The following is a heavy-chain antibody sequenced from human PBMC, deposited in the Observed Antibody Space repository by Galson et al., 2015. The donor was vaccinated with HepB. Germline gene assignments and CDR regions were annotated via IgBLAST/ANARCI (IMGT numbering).Heavy chain of an antibody. CDR2: FYYTRNN. CDR3: ARHESESKTYAADN. J-gene: IGHJ4*02. Sequence: SETLSLTCTVSGGSISSSSYYWGWLRQPPGKGLEWIGSFYYTRNNHYNPSPKSRFTISGDTSKNQFSLKLNSVTAADTAVYYCARHESESKTYAADNWGQGTLVTVSS. D-gene: IGHD2-2*01. CDR1: GGSISSSSYY. V-gene: IGHV4-39*01.